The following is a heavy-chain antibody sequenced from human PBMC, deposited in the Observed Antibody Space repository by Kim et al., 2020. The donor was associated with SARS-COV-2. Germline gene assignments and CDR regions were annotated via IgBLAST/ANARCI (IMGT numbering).Heavy chain of an antibody. V-gene: IGHV3-9*01. CDR3: AKAAAPLRYYYYYGMDV. D-gene: IGHD6-6*01. CDR2: ISWNSGSI. Sequence: GGSLRLSCAASGFTFDDYAMHWVRQAPGKGLEWVSGISWNSGSIGYADSVKGRFTISRDNAKNSLYLQMNSLRAEDTALYYCAKAAAPLRYYYYYGMDVWGQGTTVTVSS. CDR1: GFTFDDYA. J-gene: IGHJ6*02.